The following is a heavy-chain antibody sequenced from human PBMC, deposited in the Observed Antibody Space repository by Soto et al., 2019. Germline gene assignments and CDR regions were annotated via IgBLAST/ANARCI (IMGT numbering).Heavy chain of an antibody. CDR3: ARLTLAQDSSGYHIFDY. CDR2: INAGNGNT. CDR1: GYTFTSYA. V-gene: IGHV1-3*01. J-gene: IGHJ4*02. D-gene: IGHD3-22*01. Sequence: ASVKVSCKASGYTFTSYAIHWVRQAPGQRLEWMGWINAGNGNTKYSQKFQGRVTMSVDRSINTAYLEWSSLKASDSAMYYCARLTLAQDSSGYHIFDYWGLGTLVTVSS.